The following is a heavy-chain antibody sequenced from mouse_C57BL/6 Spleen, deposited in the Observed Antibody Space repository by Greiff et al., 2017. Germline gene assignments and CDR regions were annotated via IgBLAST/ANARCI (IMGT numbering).Heavy chain of an antibody. CDR1: GYTFTDYY. Sequence: EVQLQQSGPELVKPGASVKISCKASGYTFTDYYMNWVKQSHGKSLEWIGDINPNNGGTSYNQKFKGKATLTVDTSSSTAYMELRSLTSEDSAVYDGARDGSSGYHDYWGQGTTLTVSS. CDR2: INPNNGGT. CDR3: ARDGSSGYHDY. D-gene: IGHD3-2*02. V-gene: IGHV1-26*01. J-gene: IGHJ2*01.